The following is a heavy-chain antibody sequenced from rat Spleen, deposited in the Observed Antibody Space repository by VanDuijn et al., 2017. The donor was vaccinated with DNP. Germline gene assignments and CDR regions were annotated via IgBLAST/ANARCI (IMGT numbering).Heavy chain of an antibody. CDR1: GFTFTDSY. CDR2: ISPSGGST. Sequence: EVRLVESGGDLVQPGRSLKLSCAASGFTFTDSYMAWVRQAPTKGLEWVASISPSGGSTYYRDSVKGRFTLSRDNAKSTLYLQMDSLRSEDTATYYCARRGYYGSYWYFDFWGPGTMVTVSS. D-gene: IGHD1-6*01. CDR3: ARRGYYGSYWYFDF. V-gene: IGHV5-25*01. J-gene: IGHJ1*01.